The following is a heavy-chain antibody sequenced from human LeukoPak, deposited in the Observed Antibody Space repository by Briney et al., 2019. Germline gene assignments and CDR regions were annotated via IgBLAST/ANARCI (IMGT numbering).Heavy chain of an antibody. CDR3: AKISSGWDMN. CDR1: RFTLSNYA. J-gene: IGHJ4*02. V-gene: IGHV3-23*01. D-gene: IGHD6-19*01. Sequence: GGSLRLSCAASRFTLSNYAMSWVRQAPGNGLEWVPTISGSGSTTYYADSGEGRFSISRDNSNNTLYLEMNSPRAEDTAVYYCAKISSGWDMNWGQGTLVTVSS. CDR2: ISGSGSTT.